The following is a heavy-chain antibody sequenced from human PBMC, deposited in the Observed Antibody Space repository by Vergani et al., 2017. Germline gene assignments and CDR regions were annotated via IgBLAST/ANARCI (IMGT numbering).Heavy chain of an antibody. J-gene: IGHJ6*04. D-gene: IGHD3-3*01. CDR1: GGSFSDYY. CDR3: ARSFTIFGVALTV. CDR2: INHSGST. Sequence: QVQLQQWGAGLLKPSETLSLTCAVYGGSFSDYYWSWIRQPPGKGREWIVEINHSGSTNNNPSLKSRVTTSLDTSTNQFSLKLSSVTAADTAVYYCARSFTIFGVALTVWGKGTTVTVSS. V-gene: IGHV4-34*01.